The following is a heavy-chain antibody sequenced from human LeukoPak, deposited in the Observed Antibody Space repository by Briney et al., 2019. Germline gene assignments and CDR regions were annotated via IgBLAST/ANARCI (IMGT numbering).Heavy chain of an antibody. CDR1: GYTFTGYY. V-gene: IGHV1-3*03. CDR3: ARGGPLTYYYDSSGYYYVLDY. D-gene: IGHD3-22*01. J-gene: IGHJ4*02. CDR2: INAGNGNT. Sequence: ASVKVSCKASGYTFTGYYMHWVRQAPGQGLEWMGWINAGNGNTKYSQEFQGRVTITRDTSASTAYMELSSLRSEDMAVYYCARGGPLTYYYDSSGYYYVLDYWGQGTLVTVSS.